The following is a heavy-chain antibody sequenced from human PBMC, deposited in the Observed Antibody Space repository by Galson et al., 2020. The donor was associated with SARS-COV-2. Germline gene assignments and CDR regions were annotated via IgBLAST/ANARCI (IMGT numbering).Heavy chain of an antibody. D-gene: IGHD3-10*01. CDR3: TSLFSGQLWFGERYYFDY. J-gene: IGHJ4*02. V-gene: IGHV3-49*03. CDR2: IRSKAYGGTT. CDR1: GFTFGDFA. Sequence: GGSLRLSCTASGFTFGDFAMSWFRQAPGKGLEWVGFIRSKAYGGTTEYAASVKGRFTISRDDSKSIAYLQMNSLKTEDTAVYYCTSLFSGQLWFGERYYFDYWGQGTLVTVSS.